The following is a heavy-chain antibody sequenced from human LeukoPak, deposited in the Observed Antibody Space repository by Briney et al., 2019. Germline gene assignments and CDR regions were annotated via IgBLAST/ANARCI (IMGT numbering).Heavy chain of an antibody. CDR3: ARDVVYCGGDCSPRYYFDY. CDR1: GYTFTGYY. D-gene: IGHD2-21*02. Sequence: GASVKVSCKASGYTFTGYYMHWVRQPPGQGLEWMGWINPNSGGTNYAQKFQGRVTMTRDTSISTAYMELSRLRSDDTAVYYCARDVVYCGGDCSPRYYFDYWGQGTLVTVSS. J-gene: IGHJ4*02. V-gene: IGHV1-2*02. CDR2: INPNSGGT.